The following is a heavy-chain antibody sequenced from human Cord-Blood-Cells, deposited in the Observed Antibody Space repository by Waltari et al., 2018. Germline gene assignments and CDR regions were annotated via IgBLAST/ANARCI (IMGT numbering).Heavy chain of an antibody. CDR3: ARLDVRFSYYFDY. J-gene: IGHJ4*02. CDR2: NYYSGST. V-gene: IGHV4-39*01. CDR1: GGSISSSSYY. D-gene: IGHD3-10*02. Sequence: QLQLQESGPGLVKPSETLSLTCTVSGGSISSSSYYWGWIRQPPGKGLEWIGSNYYSGSTYYNPSLKSRVTISVDTSKNQFSLKLSSVTAADTAVYYCARLDVRFSYYFDYWGQGTLVTVSS.